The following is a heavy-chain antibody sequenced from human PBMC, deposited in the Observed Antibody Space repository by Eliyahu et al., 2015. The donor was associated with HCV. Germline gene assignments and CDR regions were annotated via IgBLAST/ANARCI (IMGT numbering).Heavy chain of an antibody. CDR2: MSYSGSA. D-gene: IGHD6-13*01. Sequence: QVQLQESGPGLVKPSQTLSLTCTVSGGSVSNGGYXWSWIRQHPGKGLXWIGYMSYSGSAFYNPSLKSRLTISVDTSKNHFSLKLSSVTAADTAVYYCARARGEYSNAWYVTGRGYYFDYWGQGALVTVSS. CDR3: ARARGEYSNAWYVTGRGYYFDY. V-gene: IGHV4-31*03. J-gene: IGHJ4*02. CDR1: GGSVSNGGYX.